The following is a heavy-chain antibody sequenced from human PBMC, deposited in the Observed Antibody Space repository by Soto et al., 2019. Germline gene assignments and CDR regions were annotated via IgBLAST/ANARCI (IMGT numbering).Heavy chain of an antibody. CDR2: ISSSSSTI. D-gene: IGHD2-2*01. CDR1: VFTFSSYS. Sequence: PGGSLRLSRASSVFTFSSYSMNWVRHSPGKWLEWVSYISSSSSTIYYADSVKGRFTISRDNAKNSLYLQMNSLRDEDTAVYYCARGPRGNVVVPDDYGMEVWGQGTTVNVSS. CDR3: ARGPRGNVVVPDDYGMEV. J-gene: IGHJ6*01. V-gene: IGHV3-48*02.